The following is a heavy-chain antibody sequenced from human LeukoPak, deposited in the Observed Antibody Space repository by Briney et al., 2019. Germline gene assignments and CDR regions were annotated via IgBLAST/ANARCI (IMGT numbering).Heavy chain of an antibody. CDR3: ANLWGIMITFGGVIVQ. Sequence: PGGSLRLSCAASGFTFSSHGMNWVRQAPGKGLEWVSGISPNGVITYYADSVKGRFTISRDNSKNTLYLQMNSLRAEDTAVYYCANLWGIMITFGGVIVQWGQGTLVTVSS. CDR2: ISPNGVIT. D-gene: IGHD3-16*02. V-gene: IGHV3-23*01. CDR1: GFTFSSHG. J-gene: IGHJ4*02.